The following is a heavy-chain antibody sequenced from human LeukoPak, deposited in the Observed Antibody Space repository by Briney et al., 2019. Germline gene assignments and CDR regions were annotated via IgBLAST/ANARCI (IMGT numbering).Heavy chain of an antibody. CDR3: ATHYDILTGYSRDDFDI. Sequence: GGSLRLSCAASGFSFSTYWMTWVRQPPGKGLEWVSSIRTDGNEKNYVDSVKGRFTISRDNSKNTLYLQMNSLRAEDTAVYYCATHYDILTGYSRDDFDIWGQGTMVTVSS. CDR2: IRTDGNEK. V-gene: IGHV3-7*05. J-gene: IGHJ3*02. D-gene: IGHD3-9*01. CDR1: GFSFSTYW.